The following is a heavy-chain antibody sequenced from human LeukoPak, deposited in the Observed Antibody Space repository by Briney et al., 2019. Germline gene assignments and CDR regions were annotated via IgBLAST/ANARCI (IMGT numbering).Heavy chain of an antibody. CDR2: ISYDGSNK. CDR1: GFTFSSCG. CDR3: AKGPYDIVVVTAIPGFDY. J-gene: IGHJ4*02. D-gene: IGHD2-21*02. V-gene: IGHV3-30*18. Sequence: GRSLRLSCAASGFTFSSCGMHWVRQAPGQGLEWVAVISYDGSNKYYADSVKGRFTISRDNSKNTLYLQMNSLRAEDTAVYYCAKGPYDIVVVTAIPGFDYWGQGTLVTVSS.